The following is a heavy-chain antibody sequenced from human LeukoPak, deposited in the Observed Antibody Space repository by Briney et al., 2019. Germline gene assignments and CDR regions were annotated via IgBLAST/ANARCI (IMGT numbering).Heavy chain of an antibody. V-gene: IGHV3-21*01. J-gene: IGHJ4*02. CDR2: IYSSSSYI. D-gene: IGHD3-10*01. CDR1: GFTFSSSE. Sequence: PGGSLRLSCAASGFTFSSSEMNWVRQAPGKGLEWVSYIYSSSSYIYYADSVKGRFTISRDNAKNSLYLQMNSLRAEDTAVYYCARDYGSGTIDYWGQGTLVTVSS. CDR3: ARDYGSGTIDY.